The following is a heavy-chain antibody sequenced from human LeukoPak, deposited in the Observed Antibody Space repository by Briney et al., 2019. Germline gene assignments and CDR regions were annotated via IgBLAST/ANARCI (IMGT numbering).Heavy chain of an antibody. J-gene: IGHJ4*02. CDR3: ASAGNPHYFDF. CDR2: IYYTGST. V-gene: IGHV4-59*11. Sequence: SETLSLTCTVSGVSISSHYWSWIRQSPGKRLERIGNIYYTGSTNYNPSLQSRVAISIDTSKNQFSLTLNSVTAADAAVYYCASAGNPHYFDFWGQGPLVTVSS. CDR1: GVSISSHY.